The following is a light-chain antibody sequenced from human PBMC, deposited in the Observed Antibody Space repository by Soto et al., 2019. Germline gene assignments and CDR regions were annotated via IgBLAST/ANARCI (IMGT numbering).Light chain of an antibody. J-gene: IGKJ1*01. V-gene: IGKV3-15*01. CDR3: QQYNNRPPWT. CDR1: QSVGSN. CDR2: GAS. Sequence: EIVMTQSPATLSVSPGERATLSCRASQSVGSNLAWYQQKPGQAPRLLMYGASTRATGIPARFSGSGSGAEFTLTISSLQSEDFAAYYCQQYNNRPPWTFGQGTKVEIK.